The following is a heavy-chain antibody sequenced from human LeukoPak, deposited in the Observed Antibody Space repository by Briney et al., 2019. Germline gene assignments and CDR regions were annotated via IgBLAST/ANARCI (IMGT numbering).Heavy chain of an antibody. CDR3: AREGSDDCTNGVCYLFDY. V-gene: IGHV4-59*01. J-gene: IGHJ4*02. Sequence: SETLSLTCTVSGGSISSYYWSWIRQPPGKGLEWIGYIYYDGSTNYNYSLKSRVPITVDTSKNQFSLKLSLVTAADTAVYYWAREGSDDCTNGVCYLFDYWGQGTLVTVSS. CDR1: GGSISSYY. CDR2: IYYDGST. D-gene: IGHD2-8*01.